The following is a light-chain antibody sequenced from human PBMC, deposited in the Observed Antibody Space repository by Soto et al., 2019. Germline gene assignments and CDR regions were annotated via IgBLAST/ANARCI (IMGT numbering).Light chain of an antibody. J-gene: IGLJ2*01. CDR1: RSNIGSNT. Sequence: QFVLTQPPSASGTPGQRVTISCSGGRSNIGSNTVNWYQQVPGTAPKFLIYSNNQRPSGVPDRFSGSKSGTSASLAISGLQAEDEADYYCASWDDSLNGLVFGGGTKLTVL. CDR2: SNN. V-gene: IGLV1-44*01. CDR3: ASWDDSLNGLV.